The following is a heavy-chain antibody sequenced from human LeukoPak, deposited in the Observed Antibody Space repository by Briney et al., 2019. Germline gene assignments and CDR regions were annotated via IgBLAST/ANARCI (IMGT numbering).Heavy chain of an antibody. Sequence: GGSLRLSCAASGFTFSNAWMSWVRQAPGKGLEWVGRIKSKTDGGTTDYAAPVKGRFTISRDDSKTKMYLQMNSLKTEDTAVYYYIVYAPVGQYFQHWGQGTPVTVSS. CDR3: IVYAPVGQYFQH. J-gene: IGHJ1*01. D-gene: IGHD1-26*01. V-gene: IGHV3-15*01. CDR1: GFTFSNAW. CDR2: IKSKTDGGTT.